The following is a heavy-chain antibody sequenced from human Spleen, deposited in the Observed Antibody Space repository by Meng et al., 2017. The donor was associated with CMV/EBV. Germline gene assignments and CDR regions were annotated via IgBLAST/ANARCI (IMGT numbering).Heavy chain of an antibody. Sequence: GGSLRLSCAASGVSFSNYWMSWVRQAPGKGLDWVANIGQRGGDRDYAGSLRGRFTISRDNAKNSLYLQMNSLRADDTAVYYCARSLFDSNDPFDYWGQGTVVTVSS. D-gene: IGHD3-22*01. J-gene: IGHJ4*02. CDR2: IGQRGGDR. V-gene: IGHV3-7*01. CDR3: ARSLFDSNDPFDY. CDR1: GVSFSNYW.